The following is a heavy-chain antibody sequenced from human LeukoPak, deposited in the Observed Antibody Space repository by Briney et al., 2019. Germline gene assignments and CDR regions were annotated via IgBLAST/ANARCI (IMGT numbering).Heavy chain of an antibody. Sequence: SETLSLTCTVSGGSISSYYWSWIRQPPGKGLEWIGCIYYSGSTNYNPSLKSRVTISVDTSKNQFSLKLSSVTAADTAVYYCARRIPDCSGGSCFNWFDPWGQGTLVTVSS. CDR1: GGSISSYY. D-gene: IGHD2-15*01. CDR2: IYYSGST. V-gene: IGHV4-59*08. J-gene: IGHJ5*02. CDR3: ARRIPDCSGGSCFNWFDP.